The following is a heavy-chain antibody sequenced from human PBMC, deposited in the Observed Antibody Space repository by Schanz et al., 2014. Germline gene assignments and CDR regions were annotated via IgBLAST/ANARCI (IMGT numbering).Heavy chain of an antibody. CDR3: VRVSCADPRVYRGMDRDIDY. CDR2: ISTSGTYM. Sequence: EVQLMESGGGLVKPGGSLRLSCVASGFAFSSFAMTWVRQAPGRGLEWVSSISTSGTYMYIADSLKGRLTISRDDAKKSMYLQMNNLRADDTAVYYSVRVSCADPRVYRGMDRDIDYWGQGTLVTVSS. J-gene: IGHJ4*02. D-gene: IGHD6-6*01. V-gene: IGHV3-21*01. CDR1: GFAFSSFA.